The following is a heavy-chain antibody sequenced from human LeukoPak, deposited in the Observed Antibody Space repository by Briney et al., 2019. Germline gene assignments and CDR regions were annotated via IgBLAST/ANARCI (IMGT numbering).Heavy chain of an antibody. V-gene: IGHV3-30*02. D-gene: IGHD3-22*01. Sequence: GGSLRLSCAASGFTFSNYGMHWVRQAPGKGLEWVAFIRYDGSNKYYADSVKGRFTFSRGNSKNTLYLQMNSLRAEDTAVYYCAKDEELSYYDSSGYFNWGQGTLVTVSS. J-gene: IGHJ4*02. CDR1: GFTFSNYG. CDR3: AKDEELSYYDSSGYFN. CDR2: IRYDGSNK.